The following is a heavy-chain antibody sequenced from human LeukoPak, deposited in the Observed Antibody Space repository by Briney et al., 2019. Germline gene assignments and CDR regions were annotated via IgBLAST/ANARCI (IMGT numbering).Heavy chain of an antibody. J-gene: IGHJ4*02. D-gene: IGHD5-24*01. CDR3: ASEMATIQGYYFDY. Sequence: PSETLSLTCTVSGGSISSGSYYWSWIRQPAGKGLEWIGRIYTSGSTNYNPSLKSRVTISVDTSKNQFSLKLSSVTAADTAVYYCASEMATIQGYYFDYWGQGTLVTVSS. CDR1: GGSISSGSYY. CDR2: IYTSGST. V-gene: IGHV4-61*02.